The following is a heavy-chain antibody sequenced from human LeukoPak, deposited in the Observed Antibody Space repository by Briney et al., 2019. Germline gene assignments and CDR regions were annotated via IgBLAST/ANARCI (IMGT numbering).Heavy chain of an antibody. Sequence: GGSVKVSCKASGYTFTSYAIIWVRQAPGQGLEWMGWISANNGNTNYAQTLQGRVTITTDKYTSTAYMELRTLTSDDTAVYYCARQIVGATNWFDLWGQGTLVTVSS. CDR3: ARQIVGATNWFDL. CDR2: ISANNGNT. J-gene: IGHJ5*02. D-gene: IGHD1-26*01. CDR1: GYTFTSYA. V-gene: IGHV1-18*01.